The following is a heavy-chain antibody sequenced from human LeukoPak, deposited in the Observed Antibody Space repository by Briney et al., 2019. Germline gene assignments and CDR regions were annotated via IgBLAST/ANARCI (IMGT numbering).Heavy chain of an antibody. CDR2: MYTGGTT. CDR1: GFTVSGTH. V-gene: IGHV3-53*01. CDR3: AKDEATSGGGLAS. D-gene: IGHD3-16*01. J-gene: IGHJ4*02. Sequence: GGSLRLSCAASGFTVSGTHMSWVRQAPGKGLEWVSAMYTGGTTYYADSVKGRFTISRDNFRNTLFLHMSSLRADDTAVYYCAKDEATSGGGLASWGQGTLVTVSS.